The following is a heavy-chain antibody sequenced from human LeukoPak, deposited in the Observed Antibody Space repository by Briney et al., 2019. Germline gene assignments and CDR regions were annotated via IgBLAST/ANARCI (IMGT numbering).Heavy chain of an antibody. J-gene: IGHJ4*02. CDR1: GLTSSTYW. CDR2: IKQDGSEK. V-gene: IGHV3-7*01. CDR3: ARDRGSSGWYEFDY. D-gene: IGHD6-19*01. Sequence: GGSLSLSCAASGLTSSTYWMSWVRQAPGKGLESVANIKQDGSEKYYVDSVKGRFTISRDNAKNSLYLQMNSLRAEDTAVYYCARDRGSSGWYEFDYWGQGTLVTVSS.